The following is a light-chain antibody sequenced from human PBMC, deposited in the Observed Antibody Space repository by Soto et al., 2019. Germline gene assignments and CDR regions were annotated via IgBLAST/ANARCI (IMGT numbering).Light chain of an antibody. V-gene: IGLV1-40*01. J-gene: IGLJ3*02. CDR3: QSYDSSLSGSV. CDR2: VNS. CDR1: SSNIGAGYD. Sequence: QSVLTQPPSVSGAPGQRVTISCTGSSSNIGAGYDVHWYQQLPGTAPKLRIYVNSNRPSGVPDRFSGSKSGTSASLAITGLQAADEADYYCQSYDSSLSGSVFGGGTKLTVL.